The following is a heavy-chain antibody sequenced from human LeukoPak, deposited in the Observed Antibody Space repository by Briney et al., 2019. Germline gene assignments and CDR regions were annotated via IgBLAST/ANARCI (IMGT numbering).Heavy chain of an antibody. J-gene: IGHJ3*02. CDR2: MNPNSGNT. D-gene: IGHD2/OR15-2a*01. CDR1: GYTFTSYD. Sequence: ASVKVSCKASGYTFTSYDINWLRQATGQGLEWMGWMNPNSGNTGYAQKFQGRVTMTRNTSISTAYMELSSLRSEDTAVYYCARGHSMQRDAFDIWGQGTMVTVSS. V-gene: IGHV1-8*01. CDR3: ARGHSMQRDAFDI.